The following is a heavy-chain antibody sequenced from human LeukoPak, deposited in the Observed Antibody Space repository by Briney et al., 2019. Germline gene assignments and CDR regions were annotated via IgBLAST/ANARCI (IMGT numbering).Heavy chain of an antibody. Sequence: SETLSLTCAVYGGSFSVYYWSWIRQPPGKELEWIGEINHSGSTNYNPSLKSRVTISVDTSKNQFSLKLSSVTAADTAVYYCATRAVAGTSPFDYWGQGTLVTVSS. J-gene: IGHJ4*02. CDR2: INHSGST. CDR1: GGSFSVYY. V-gene: IGHV4-34*01. D-gene: IGHD6-19*01. CDR3: ATRAVAGTSPFDY.